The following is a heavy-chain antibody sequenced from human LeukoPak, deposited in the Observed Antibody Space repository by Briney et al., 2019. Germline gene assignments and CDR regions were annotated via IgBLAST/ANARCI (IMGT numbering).Heavy chain of an antibody. CDR2: ISSSGSTI. V-gene: IGHV3-11*04. J-gene: IGHJ4*02. D-gene: IGHD2-2*01. Sequence: PGGSLRLSCAASGFTFSDYYMSWIRQAPGKGLEWVSYISSSGSTIYYADSVKGRFTISRDNAKNSLYLQMNSLRADDTAVYYCVRGHCSSTSCPDYWGQGTLVTVSS. CDR3: VRGHCSSTSCPDY. CDR1: GFTFSDYY.